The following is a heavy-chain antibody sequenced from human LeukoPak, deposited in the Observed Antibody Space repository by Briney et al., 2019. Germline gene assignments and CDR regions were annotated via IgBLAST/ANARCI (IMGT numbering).Heavy chain of an antibody. CDR3: ARGISRVVITQYYFDY. D-gene: IGHD3-22*01. CDR2: LNPNSGNT. J-gene: IGHJ4*02. Sequence: ASVKVSCKASGYTFTSYDINWVRQATGQGLEWMGWLNPNSGNTGYAQKFQGRVTMTRNTSISTAYMELSSLRSEDTAVYYCARGISRVVITQYYFDYWGQGTLVTVSS. CDR1: GYTFTSYD. V-gene: IGHV1-8*01.